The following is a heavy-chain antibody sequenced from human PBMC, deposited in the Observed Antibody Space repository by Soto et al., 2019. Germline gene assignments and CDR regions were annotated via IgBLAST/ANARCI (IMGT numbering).Heavy chain of an antibody. V-gene: IGHV4-4*02. CDR3: ASQDYSSSTDASFRVNGYFDL. Sequence: QMQLQESGPGLVRPSGTLSLTCGVSGGSISSSKWWTWVRQPPGKGPEWFGEKYHSGSTNYNPSLTGRVTIPLDKSKNHFSLPLTSVTAADTAVYYCASQDYSSSTDASFRVNGYFDLWGRGILVTVSS. J-gene: IGHJ2*01. CDR1: GGSISSSKW. D-gene: IGHD6-6*01. CDR2: KYHSGST.